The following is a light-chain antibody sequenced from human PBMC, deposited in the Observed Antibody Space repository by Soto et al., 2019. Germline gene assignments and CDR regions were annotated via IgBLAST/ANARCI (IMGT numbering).Light chain of an antibody. V-gene: IGKV3-20*01. J-gene: IGKJ3*01. CDR2: GAS. CDR3: QQYGSSLIFT. CDR1: QSVSSSY. Sequence: EIVLTQSPGTLSLSPGERATLSCRASQSVSSSYLAWYQQKPGQAPRLLIYGASSRATGIPDRFSGSGSGTDSTLTISRLEPEDFAVYYCQQYGSSLIFTFGPGTKVDIK.